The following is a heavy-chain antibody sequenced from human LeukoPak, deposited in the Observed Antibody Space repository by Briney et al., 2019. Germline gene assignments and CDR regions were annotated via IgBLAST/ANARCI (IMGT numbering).Heavy chain of an antibody. J-gene: IGHJ4*02. CDR2: IYYSGST. D-gene: IGHD6-19*01. Sequence: SETLSLTCTVSGGSISSYYWSWIRQPPGKGLEWIGYIYYSGSTNYNPSLKSRVTISVDTSKNQFSLKLTSVTAADTAVYYCARRGSGWSGPVDYWGQGTLVTVSS. CDR3: ARRGSGWSGPVDY. CDR1: GGSISSYY. V-gene: IGHV4-59*08.